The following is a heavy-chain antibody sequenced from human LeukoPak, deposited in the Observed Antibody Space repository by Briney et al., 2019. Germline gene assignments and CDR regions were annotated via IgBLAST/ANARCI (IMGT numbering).Heavy chain of an antibody. CDR3: TAYYSSSFRTGDD. CDR1: GNTFTSYD. Sequence: APVKVSCNATGNTFTSYDINWVRQATGQGLEWMGWMNPNSGNTGYAQKFQGRVTMTRNTSISTADVGLSSLRSEDTAVYYCTAYYSSSFRTGDDWGQG. V-gene: IGHV1-8*01. D-gene: IGHD6-6*01. J-gene: IGHJ4*02. CDR2: MNPNSGNT.